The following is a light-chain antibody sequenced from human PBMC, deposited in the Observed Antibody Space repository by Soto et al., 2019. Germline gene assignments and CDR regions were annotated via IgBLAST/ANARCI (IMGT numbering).Light chain of an antibody. V-gene: IGLV1-51*01. CDR2: DNN. J-gene: IGLJ3*02. CDR1: SSNIGNNY. CDR3: GTLDSSLSAVV. Sequence: QSVLTQPPSVSAAPGQKVTISCSGSSSNIGNNYVSWYQQLPKTAPKLLIHDNNKRPSGIPDRFSGSKSGTSATLGITGLQTGDEADYYCGTLDSSLSAVVFGGGTKLTVL.